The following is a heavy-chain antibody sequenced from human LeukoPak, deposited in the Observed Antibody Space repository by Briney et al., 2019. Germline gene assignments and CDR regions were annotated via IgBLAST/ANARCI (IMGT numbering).Heavy chain of an antibody. Sequence: GSLRLSCAASGFNINNAWMSWVRQAPGKGLEWVGRIRSKIDGGATDYAAPVKGRFTISRDDSKNTLYLQINSLKIEDTAMYYCYTSITDYWGQGTLITVSS. CDR2: IRSKIDGGAT. J-gene: IGHJ4*02. V-gene: IGHV3-15*07. D-gene: IGHD2-21*01. CDR3: YTSITDY. CDR1: GFNINNAW.